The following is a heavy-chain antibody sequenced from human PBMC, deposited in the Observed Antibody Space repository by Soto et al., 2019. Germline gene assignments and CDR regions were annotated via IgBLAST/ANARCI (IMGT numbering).Heavy chain of an antibody. V-gene: IGHV1-18*04. CDR1: CFTFTSYP. CDR2: VHPYEGTT. Sequence: SVKVSCKTSCFTFTSYPFSWVRQAPGQGLEWLAWVHPYEGTTKVAHQFRDRITLTTDTSAATVFMELTGLTSDDTAIYFCAREYYSSTTWIDYWGRGTPVTVSS. CDR3: AREYYSSTTWIDY. D-gene: IGHD5-12*01. J-gene: IGHJ4*02.